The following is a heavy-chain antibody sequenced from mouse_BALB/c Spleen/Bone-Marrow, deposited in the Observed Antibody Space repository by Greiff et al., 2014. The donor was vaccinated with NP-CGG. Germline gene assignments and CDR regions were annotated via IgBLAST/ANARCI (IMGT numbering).Heavy chain of an antibody. CDR3: TSFAY. V-gene: IGHV1S81*02. CDR2: INPSNGGT. J-gene: IGHJ3*01. CDR1: GYTFTSYY. Sequence: QVQLQQSGAELVKPGASVKLSCKASGYTFTSYYMYWVKQRPGQGLEWIGEINPSNGGTNFNEKFRSKATLTVDKSSSTAYMQLSSLTSEDSAVYYCTSFAYWGQGTLVTVSA.